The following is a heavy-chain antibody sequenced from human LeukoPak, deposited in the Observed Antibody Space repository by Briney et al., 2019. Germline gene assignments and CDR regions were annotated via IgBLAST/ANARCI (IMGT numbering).Heavy chain of an antibody. J-gene: IGHJ6*02. CDR1: GFTFSTYW. CDR2: INSDGSST. D-gene: IGHD2-2*01. Sequence: GGSLRLSCAASGFTFSTYWMHWVRQAPGKGRVWVSRINSDGSSTSYAYSVKGRFTISRDNSKNTLYLQMNSLRAEDTAIYYCAKDLRCSSTSCYGMDVWGQGTTVTVSS. V-gene: IGHV3-74*01. CDR3: AKDLRCSSTSCYGMDV.